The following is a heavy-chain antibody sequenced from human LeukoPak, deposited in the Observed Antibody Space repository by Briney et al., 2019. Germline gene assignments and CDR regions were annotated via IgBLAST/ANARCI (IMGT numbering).Heavy chain of an antibody. CDR2: INPNSGGT. CDR1: GYTFTGYY. CDR3: ARETKWIQLWNH. V-gene: IGHV1-2*02. D-gene: IGHD5-18*01. J-gene: IGHJ5*02. Sequence: GVSVKVSCKAPGYTFTGYYVHWVRQAPGQGLEWMGWINPNSGGTNYAQKFQGRVTMTRDTSISTAYMELSRLRSDDTAVYYCARETKWIQLWNHWGQGTLVTVSS.